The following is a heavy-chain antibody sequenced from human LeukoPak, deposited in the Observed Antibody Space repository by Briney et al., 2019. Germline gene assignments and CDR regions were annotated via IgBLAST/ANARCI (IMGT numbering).Heavy chain of an antibody. D-gene: IGHD2-15*01. CDR3: ARGSKLDY. CDR2: INSGNGNT. CDR1: GYTFTSYA. Sequence: ASVNDSCMASGYTFTSYALHSLRQAPGQRLEWMGWINSGNGNTKYSQNFQGRVTITRDTFARTVYMEMSSLRSEDKAVNDCARGSKLDYWGQGTLVTVSS. V-gene: IGHV1-3*01. J-gene: IGHJ4*02.